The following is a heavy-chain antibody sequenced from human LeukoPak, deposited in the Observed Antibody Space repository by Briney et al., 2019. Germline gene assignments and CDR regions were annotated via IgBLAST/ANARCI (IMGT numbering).Heavy chain of an antibody. CDR1: GFTFSSYA. Sequence: GSLRLTCAASGFTFSSYAMHWVRQAPGKGLEWVAVISYDGSNKYYADSVKGRFTISRDNSKNTLYLQMNSLRAEDTAVYYCAREGGAPYYYGSSAYQSYGMDVWGQGTTVTVSS. CDR3: AREGGAPYYYGSSAYQSYGMDV. CDR2: ISYDGSNK. V-gene: IGHV3-30-3*01. J-gene: IGHJ6*02. D-gene: IGHD3-22*01.